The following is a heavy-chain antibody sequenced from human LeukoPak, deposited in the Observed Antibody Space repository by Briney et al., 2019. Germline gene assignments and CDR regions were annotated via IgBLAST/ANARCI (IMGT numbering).Heavy chain of an antibody. J-gene: IGHJ4*02. CDR2: ISSSSSTI. CDR1: GFTFSSYE. V-gene: IGHV3-48*02. D-gene: IGHD3-22*01. CDR3: ARDCCYDSSGPFDF. Sequence: GGSLRLSCAASGFTFSSYEMNWVRQAPGKGLEWVSYISSSSSTIYYADSVKGRFTISRDNAKNSLYLQMNSLRDEDTAVYYCARDCCYDSSGPFDFWGQGTLVTVSS.